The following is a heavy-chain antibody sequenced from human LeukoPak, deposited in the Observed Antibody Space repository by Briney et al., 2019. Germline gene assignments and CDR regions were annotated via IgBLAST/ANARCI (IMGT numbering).Heavy chain of an antibody. J-gene: IGHJ6*02. CDR2: INHSGST. D-gene: IGHD3-10*01. CDR3: ARHITMVRGVIITPTYYYYGMDV. V-gene: IGHV4-34*01. CDR1: GGSFSGYY. Sequence: SETLSLTCAVYGGSFSGYYWSWIRQPPGKGLEWIGEINHSGSTNYNPSLKSRVTISVDTPKNQFSLKLSSVTAADTAVYYCARHITMVRGVIITPTYYYYGMDVWGQGTTVTVSS.